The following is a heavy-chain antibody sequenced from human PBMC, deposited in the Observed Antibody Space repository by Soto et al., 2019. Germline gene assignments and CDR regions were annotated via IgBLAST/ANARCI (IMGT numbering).Heavy chain of an antibody. D-gene: IGHD6-19*01. V-gene: IGHV3-15*01. CDR2: IKSKTDGGTT. CDR3: TTDLTAYSSGWYFAFDI. Sequence: GGSLRLSCAASGFTFSNAWMSWVRQAPGKGLEWVGRIKSKTDGGTTDYAAPVKGRLTISRDDSKNTLYLQMNSLKTEDTAVYYCTTDLTAYSSGWYFAFDIWGQGTMVTVSS. CDR1: GFTFSNAW. J-gene: IGHJ3*02.